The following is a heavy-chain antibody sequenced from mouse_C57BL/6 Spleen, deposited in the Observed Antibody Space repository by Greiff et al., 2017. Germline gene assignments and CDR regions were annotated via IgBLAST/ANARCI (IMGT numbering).Heavy chain of an antibody. D-gene: IGHD1-1*02. CDR3: ARRGGYYWYFDV. V-gene: IGHV14-2*01. CDR2: IDPEDGVT. J-gene: IGHJ1*03. Sequence: EVHLVEPGAELVKPGASVKLSCTASGFNIKDYYMHWVKQRTEQGLEWIGRIDPEDGVTKYAPKFQGKATLTADTTSNTAYLQLSSLTSEDTAVYYCARRGGYYWYFDVWGTGTTVTVSS. CDR1: GFNIKDYY.